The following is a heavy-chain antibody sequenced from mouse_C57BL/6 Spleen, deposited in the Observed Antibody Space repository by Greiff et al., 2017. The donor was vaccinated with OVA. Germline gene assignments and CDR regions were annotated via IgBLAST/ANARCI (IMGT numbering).Heavy chain of an antibody. J-gene: IGHJ3*01. CDR1: GFTFSSYT. Sequence: DVMLVESGGGLVKPGGSLKLSCAASGFTFSSYTMSWVRQTPEKRLEWVATISGGGGNTYYPDSVKGRFTISRDNAKNTLYLQMSSLRSEDTALYYCAELGLFAYWGQGTLVTVSA. CDR2: ISGGGGNT. V-gene: IGHV5-9*01. D-gene: IGHD4-1*01. CDR3: AELGLFAY.